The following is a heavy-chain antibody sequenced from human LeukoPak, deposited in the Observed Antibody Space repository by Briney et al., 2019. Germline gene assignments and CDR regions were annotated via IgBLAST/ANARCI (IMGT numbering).Heavy chain of an antibody. CDR1: GFTFDDYA. Sequence: PGGSLRLSCAASGFTFDDYAMHWVRQAPGKGLEWVSGISWNSGSIGYADSVKGRFTVSRDNAKNSLYLQMNSLRAEDTALYYCAKDWYSSGPIDYWGQGTLVTVSS. J-gene: IGHJ4*02. V-gene: IGHV3-9*01. CDR2: ISWNSGSI. D-gene: IGHD6-19*01. CDR3: AKDWYSSGPIDY.